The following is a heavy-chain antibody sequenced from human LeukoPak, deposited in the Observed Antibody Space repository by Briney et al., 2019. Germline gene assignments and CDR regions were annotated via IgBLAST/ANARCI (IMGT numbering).Heavy chain of an antibody. D-gene: IGHD3-22*01. CDR3: ARYYYDSGGHYYFDY. Sequence: ASVKVSCKASGYTFTGYYMHWVRQAPGQGLEWMGWINPNSGGTNYAQKFQGRVTMTRDTSISTAYMELSRLRSDDTAVYYCARYYYDSGGHYYFDYWGQGTLVTVSS. J-gene: IGHJ4*02. V-gene: IGHV1-2*02. CDR1: GYTFTGYY. CDR2: INPNSGGT.